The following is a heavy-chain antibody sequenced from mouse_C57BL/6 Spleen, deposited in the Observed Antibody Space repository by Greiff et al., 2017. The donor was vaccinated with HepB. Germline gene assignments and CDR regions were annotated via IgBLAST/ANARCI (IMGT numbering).Heavy chain of an antibody. CDR1: GYAFTNYL. CDR3: ARYDYAWFAY. V-gene: IGHV1-54*01. CDR2: INPGSGGT. J-gene: IGHJ3*01. Sequence: VQGVESGAELVRPGTSVKVSCKASGYAFTNYLIEWVKQRPGQGLEWIGVINPGSGGTNYNEKFKGKATLTADKSSSTAYMQLSSLTSEDSAVYFCARYDYAWFAYWGQGTLVTVSA. D-gene: IGHD2-4*01.